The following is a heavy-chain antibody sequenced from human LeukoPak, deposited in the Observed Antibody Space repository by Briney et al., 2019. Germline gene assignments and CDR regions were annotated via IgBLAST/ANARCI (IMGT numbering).Heavy chain of an antibody. Sequence: GGSLRLSCAASGFTFNDFAMHWVRQTPGKGLEWVSGISWNSGSIGYADSVKGRFTISRDNGKNALYLEMNSLRSEDTAVYYCARDQEGFDYWGQGTLVTVSS. CDR3: ARDQEGFDY. CDR1: GFTFNDFA. CDR2: ISWNSGSI. V-gene: IGHV3-9*01. J-gene: IGHJ4*02.